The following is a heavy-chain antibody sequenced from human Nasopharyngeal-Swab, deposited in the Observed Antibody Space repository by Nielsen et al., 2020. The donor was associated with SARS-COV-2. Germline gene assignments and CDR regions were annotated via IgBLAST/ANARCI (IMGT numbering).Heavy chain of an antibody. CDR2: IYSGGST. CDR1: GFTVSSNY. Sequence: GGSLRLSCAASGFTVSSNYMSWVRQAPGKGLEWVSVIYSGGSTYYADSVKGRFTISRDNSKNTLYLRMNSLRAEDTAVYYCARETPTVTGSGFDYWGQGTLVTVSS. V-gene: IGHV3-66*01. J-gene: IGHJ4*02. D-gene: IGHD4-17*01. CDR3: ARETPTVTGSGFDY.